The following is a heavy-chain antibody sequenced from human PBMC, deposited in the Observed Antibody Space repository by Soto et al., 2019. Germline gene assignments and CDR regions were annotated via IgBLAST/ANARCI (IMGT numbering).Heavy chain of an antibody. D-gene: IGHD3-10*01. CDR3: GRQASGSYLDY. CDR1: GFTFSSYG. Sequence: GGSLRLSCAASGFTFSSYGMHLVRQAPGKGLEWVAIIWYDGSDKYYADSLKGRFTISRDNSKNTLYLQMNSLRVEDTAVYYCGRQASGSYLDYWGQGTLVTVSS. CDR2: IWYDGSDK. J-gene: IGHJ4*02. V-gene: IGHV3-33*01.